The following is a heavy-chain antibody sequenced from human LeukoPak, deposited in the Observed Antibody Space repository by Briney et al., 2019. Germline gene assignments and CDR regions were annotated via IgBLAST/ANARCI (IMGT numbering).Heavy chain of an antibody. D-gene: IGHD2-2*01. CDR1: GGTFSSYA. Sequence: GASVTVSCTASGGTFSSYAISWVRQAPGQGLEWMGGIIPIFGTANYAQKFQGRVTITADESTSTAYMELSSLRSEDTAVYYCARYLVVPAATWFDPWGQGTLVTVSS. CDR3: ARYLVVPAATWFDP. CDR2: IIPIFGTA. J-gene: IGHJ5*02. V-gene: IGHV1-69*13.